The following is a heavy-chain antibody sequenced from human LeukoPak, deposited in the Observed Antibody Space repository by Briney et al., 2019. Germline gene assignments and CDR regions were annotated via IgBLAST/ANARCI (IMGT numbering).Heavy chain of an antibody. V-gene: IGHV3-23*01. J-gene: IGHJ4*02. CDR3: ARGRITGCFDY. Sequence: GGSLRLSCAASGFTFSSYAMSWVRQAPGKGLEWVSAISGSGGSTYYADPVKGRFTISRDSSKNTLYPQMHSLRVEDTAVYYCARGRITGCFDYWGQGTLVTVSS. D-gene: IGHD3-16*01. CDR2: ISGSGGST. CDR1: GFTFSSYA.